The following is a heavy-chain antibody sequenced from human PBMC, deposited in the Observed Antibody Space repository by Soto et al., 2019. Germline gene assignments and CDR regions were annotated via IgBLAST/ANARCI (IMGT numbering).Heavy chain of an antibody. Sequence: ASVKVSCKASGGTFSSYAISWVRQAPGQGLEWMGGIIPIFGTANYAQKFQGRVTITADESTSTAYMELSSLRSEDTAVYYCARIPQYYYGSGSYNDYYGMDVWGQGTTVTVSS. J-gene: IGHJ6*02. CDR1: GGTFSSYA. CDR2: IIPIFGTA. CDR3: ARIPQYYYGSGSYNDYYGMDV. D-gene: IGHD3-10*01. V-gene: IGHV1-69*13.